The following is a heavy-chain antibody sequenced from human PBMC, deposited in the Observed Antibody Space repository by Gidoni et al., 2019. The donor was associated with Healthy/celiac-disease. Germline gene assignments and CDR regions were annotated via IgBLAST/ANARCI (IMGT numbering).Heavy chain of an antibody. CDR2: IDWDDDK. J-gene: IGHJ4*02. Sequence: QVTLRESGPALVKPTQTLTLTCTFSGFSLSTSGMCVSWIRQPPGKALEWLARIDWDDDKYYSTSLKTRLTISKDTSKNQVVLTMTNMDPVDTATYYCARMEAYYGAGRSFDYWGQGTLVTVSS. CDR1: GFSLSTSGMC. CDR3: ARMEAYYGAGRSFDY. V-gene: IGHV2-70*15. D-gene: IGHD3-10*01.